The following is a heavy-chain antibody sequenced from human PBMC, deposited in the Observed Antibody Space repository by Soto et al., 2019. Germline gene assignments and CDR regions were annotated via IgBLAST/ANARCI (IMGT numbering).Heavy chain of an antibody. J-gene: IGHJ6*02. CDR1: GFTFSSYA. D-gene: IGHD2-8*01. V-gene: IGHV3-30-3*01. Sequence: LRLSCAASGFTFSSYAMHWVRQAPGKGLEWVAVISYDGTIKYYAHPVKGRFTISKDNSKNTLYLQMNSLRAEDTAVYYCARVEVSGNYYYYGMDVWGQGTTVTVSS. CDR3: ARVEVSGNYYYYGMDV. CDR2: ISYDGTIK.